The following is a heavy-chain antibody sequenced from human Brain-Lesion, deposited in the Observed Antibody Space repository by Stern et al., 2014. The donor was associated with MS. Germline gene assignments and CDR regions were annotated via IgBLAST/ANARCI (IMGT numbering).Heavy chain of an antibody. CDR1: GFTFYGYS. CDR2: ISSSSTHI. D-gene: IGHD4-17*01. Sequence: VQLVEPGGGLVKPGGSLRLACAASGFTFYGYSMSWVRQAPGKGLECVSSISSSSTHIFYADSVKGRFTISRDNAKNSLYLHMNSLRAEDTAVYYCARGRYGDYDVDYWGQGTLVTVSS. CDR3: ARGRYGDYDVDY. V-gene: IGHV3-21*01. J-gene: IGHJ4*02.